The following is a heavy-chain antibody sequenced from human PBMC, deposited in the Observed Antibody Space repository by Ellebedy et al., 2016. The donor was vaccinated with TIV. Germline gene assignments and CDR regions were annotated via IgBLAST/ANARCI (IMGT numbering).Heavy chain of an antibody. J-gene: IGHJ4*02. D-gene: IGHD2-15*01. CDR3: ARGVVGAGNGNEY. V-gene: IGHV3-74*01. CDR1: GFIFSSFS. Sequence: PGGSLRLSCDASGFIFSSFSMSWVRQAPGKGLVWVSRINSDGSNTSYVDSVKGRFTISRDRAKNTLYLQMNSLKAEDTAVYYCARGVVGAGNGNEYWGRGTLVTVSS. CDR2: INSDGSNT.